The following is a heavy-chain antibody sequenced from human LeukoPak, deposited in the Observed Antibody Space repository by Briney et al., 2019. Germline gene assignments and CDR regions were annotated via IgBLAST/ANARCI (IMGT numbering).Heavy chain of an antibody. Sequence: PGGSLRLSCAASGFTFSSYSMNWVRQAPGKGLEWVSSISSSSNYIYYADLVKGRFTISRDNAKNSLYLQMNSLRAEDTAVYYCAKASARQVAASMYYFEYWGQGTLVTVSS. V-gene: IGHV3-21*04. CDR1: GFTFSSYS. CDR3: AKASARQVAASMYYFEY. D-gene: IGHD2-2*01. CDR2: ISSSSNYI. J-gene: IGHJ4*02.